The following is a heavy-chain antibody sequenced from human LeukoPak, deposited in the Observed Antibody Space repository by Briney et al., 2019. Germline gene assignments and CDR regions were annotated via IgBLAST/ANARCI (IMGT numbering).Heavy chain of an antibody. Sequence: ASVKVSCKASGYTFTGYCVHWVRQAPGQGLEWMGIINPSGGSTSYAQKFQGRVTMTRDTSTSTVYMELSSLRSEDTAVYYCARGAFGFDYYYGMDVWGQGTTVTVSS. CDR1: GYTFTGYC. D-gene: IGHD3-16*01. V-gene: IGHV1-46*01. CDR2: INPSGGST. CDR3: ARGAFGFDYYYGMDV. J-gene: IGHJ6*02.